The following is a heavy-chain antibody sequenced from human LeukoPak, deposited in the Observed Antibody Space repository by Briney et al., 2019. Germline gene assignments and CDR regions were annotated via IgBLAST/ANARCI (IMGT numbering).Heavy chain of an antibody. J-gene: IGHJ5*01. CDR2: ITSSGTYI. Sequence: PGGSLRLSCAASGFTFTSYSMNWVRQAPGKGLEWVSSITSSGTYIYYADSVRGRFTVSRDNAKNSLYLQMNSLRAEDTAVYYCARDMGGYCSGGSCYSGWFDSWGQGTLVTVSS. V-gene: IGHV3-21*01. CDR1: GFTFTSYS. D-gene: IGHD2-15*01. CDR3: ARDMGGYCSGGSCYSGWFDS.